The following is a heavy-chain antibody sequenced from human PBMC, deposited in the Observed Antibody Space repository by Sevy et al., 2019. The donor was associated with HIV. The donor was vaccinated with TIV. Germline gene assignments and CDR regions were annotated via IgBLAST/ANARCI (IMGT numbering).Heavy chain of an antibody. CDR2: IRNEADSYTT. Sequence: GGSLRLSCAASGFTFSDHYIEWVRQAPGKGLEWVGRIRNEADSYTTEYAASVKGRFTISRDDSENSLYLLMNSLKTEDTAVYYCTTHAGIAAAGRVFDYWGQGTLVTVSS. V-gene: IGHV3-72*01. CDR3: TTHAGIAAAGRVFDY. CDR1: GFTFSDHY. D-gene: IGHD6-13*01. J-gene: IGHJ4*02.